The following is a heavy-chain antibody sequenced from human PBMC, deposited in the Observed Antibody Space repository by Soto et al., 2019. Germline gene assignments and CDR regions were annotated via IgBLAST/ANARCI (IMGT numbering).Heavy chain of an antibody. CDR3: AHNNYYGSGSVY. J-gene: IGHJ4*02. V-gene: IGHV2-5*02. D-gene: IGHD3-10*01. CDR1: GFSLNTRGVG. CDR2: IYWDNDK. Sequence: QITLKESGPTLVKPTQTLTLTCAFSGFSLNTRGVGVGWIRQPPGKALEWLALIYWDNDKRYSPSLKSRLTITKDTPKSPVVLMMTDMDPVDTATYYCAHNNYYGSGSVYWGQGTLVTVSS.